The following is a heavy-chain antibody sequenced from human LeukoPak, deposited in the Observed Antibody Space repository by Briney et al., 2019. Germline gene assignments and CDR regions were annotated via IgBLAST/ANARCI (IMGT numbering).Heavy chain of an antibody. V-gene: IGHV4-39*07. CDR3: ASLRRGEGKYCSGGSCYFDY. Sequence: PSETLSLTCTVSGGSISSSNYYWGWIRQPPGKGLEWIGSIYHSGSTYYNPSLKSRVTISVDTSKNQFSLKLSSVTAADTAVYYCASLRRGEGKYCSGGSCYFDYWGQGTLVTVSS. D-gene: IGHD2-15*01. J-gene: IGHJ4*02. CDR2: IYHSGST. CDR1: GGSISSSNYY.